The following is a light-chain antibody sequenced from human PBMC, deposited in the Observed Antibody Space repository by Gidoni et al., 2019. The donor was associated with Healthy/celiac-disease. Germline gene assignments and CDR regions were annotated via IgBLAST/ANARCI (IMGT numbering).Light chain of an antibody. V-gene: IGLV3-1*01. CDR1: NLGDKY. Sequence: SYELTQPPSVSVSPGQTASITCSGDNLGDKYASWYQQKPGQSPVLVIYQDSKRPSGIPERFSGSNSGNTATLTISGTQAMDEADYDCQAWDSSTGVFGGGTKLTVL. CDR3: QAWDSSTGV. J-gene: IGLJ2*01. CDR2: QDS.